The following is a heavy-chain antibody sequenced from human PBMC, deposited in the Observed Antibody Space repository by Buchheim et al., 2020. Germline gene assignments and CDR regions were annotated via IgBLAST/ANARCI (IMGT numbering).Heavy chain of an antibody. CDR2: ISYDGSNK. CDR3: ARYYWRGIMTTVTTIPYYYGMDV. D-gene: IGHD4-17*01. J-gene: IGHJ6*02. V-gene: IGHV3-30*04. CDR1: GFTFSSYA. Sequence: QVQLVESGGGVVQPGRSLRLSCAASGFTFSSYAMHWVRQAPGKGLEWVAVISYDGSNKYYADSVKGRFTISRDNSKNTLYLQMNSLRAEDTAVYYCARYYWRGIMTTVTTIPYYYGMDVWGQGTT.